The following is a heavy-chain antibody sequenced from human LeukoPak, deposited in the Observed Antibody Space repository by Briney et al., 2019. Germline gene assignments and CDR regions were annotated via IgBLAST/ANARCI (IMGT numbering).Heavy chain of an antibody. Sequence: SETLSLTCTVSGGSISSGDYYWSWVRQPPGKGLEWIGYIYYSGSTYYNPSLKSRVTISVDTSKNQFSLKLSSVTAADTAVYYCARQEIGIAAAGGPGTDLYYFDYWGQGTLVTVSS. CDR2: IYYSGST. V-gene: IGHV4-30-4*01. D-gene: IGHD6-13*01. J-gene: IGHJ4*02. CDR1: GGSISSGDYY. CDR3: ARQEIGIAAAGGPGTDLYYFDY.